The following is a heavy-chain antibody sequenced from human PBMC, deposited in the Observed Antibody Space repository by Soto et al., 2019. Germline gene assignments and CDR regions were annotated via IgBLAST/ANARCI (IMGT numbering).Heavy chain of an antibody. CDR1: CGSVIVYY. CDR3: ARGVGSSPPQY. D-gene: IGHD1-26*01. J-gene: IGHJ4*02. CDR2: IYASGSP. Sequence: SETLSLTCTISCGSVIVYYWSWIRQSTGQGLEWIGYIYASGSPYYNPSLRSRVTISADTSKNQISLKLTSPTAADTAVYYCARGVGSSPPQYWGRGTLVTVSS. V-gene: IGHV4-59*02.